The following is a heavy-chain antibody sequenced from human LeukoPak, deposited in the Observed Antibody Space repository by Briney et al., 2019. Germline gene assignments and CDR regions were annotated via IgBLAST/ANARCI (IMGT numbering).Heavy chain of an antibody. J-gene: IGHJ4*02. CDR3: AAGSSTWYGNQHYDY. CDR1: GGSFSGYC. D-gene: IGHD6-13*01. CDR2: ITHSGST. V-gene: IGHV4-34*01. Sequence: SETLSLTCTVYGGSFSGYCWSWIRQPPGKGLEWIGEITHSGSTNYNPSLKSRVIISVDTSKNEFSLKLSSVTAADTAVYYCAAGSSTWYGNQHYDYWGQGALVTVSS.